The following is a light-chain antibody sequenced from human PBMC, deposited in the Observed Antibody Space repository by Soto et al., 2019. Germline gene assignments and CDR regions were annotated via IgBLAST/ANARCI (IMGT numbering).Light chain of an antibody. CDR1: QSISSY. CDR2: AAS. V-gene: IGKV1-39*01. CDR3: QQSYSTPRT. J-gene: IGKJ1*01. Sequence: DIQMTQSPSSLSVSVGDRVTITCRASQSISSYLNWYQQKPGKAPKLLIYAASSLQSGVPSRFSGSGSWTDFTLTISSLQPEDFATYDCQQSYSTPRTFGQGTKVEIK.